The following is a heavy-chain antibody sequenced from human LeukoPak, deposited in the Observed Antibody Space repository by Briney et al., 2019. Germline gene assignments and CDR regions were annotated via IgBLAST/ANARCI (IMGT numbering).Heavy chain of an antibody. D-gene: IGHD4-4*01. CDR2: IFYSGST. Sequence: PSETLSLTCSVFGFSISKNNYYWGWIRQPPGKGPQWIGNIFYSGSTYYNPSLESRVAIFVDTSRNQLSLKLTSVTAADTGVYYCARLLVPNSATCSNCYFDYWGQGTLVTVSS. CDR1: GFSISKNNYY. J-gene: IGHJ4*02. CDR3: ARLLVPNSATCSNCYFDY. V-gene: IGHV4-39*01.